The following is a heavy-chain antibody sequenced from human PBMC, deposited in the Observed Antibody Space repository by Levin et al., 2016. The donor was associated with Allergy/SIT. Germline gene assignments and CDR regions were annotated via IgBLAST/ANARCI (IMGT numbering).Heavy chain of an antibody. CDR3: ARGDGGGVIIG. J-gene: IGHJ4*02. Sequence: WVRQAPGQRLEWMGWINAGSGNTKYSQKLQGRVTITRDTSASTAYMELSSLRSEDTAVYYCARGDGGGVIIGWGQGTLVTVSS. CDR2: INAGSGNT. V-gene: IGHV1-3*01. D-gene: IGHD3-10*01.